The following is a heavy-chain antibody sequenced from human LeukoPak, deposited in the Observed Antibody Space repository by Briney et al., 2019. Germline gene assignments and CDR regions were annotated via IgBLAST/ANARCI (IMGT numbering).Heavy chain of an antibody. Sequence: KSSETLSLTCAVYGGSFSGYYWNWIRQPPGKGLEWIGEINHSGSTNYNPSLKSRVSISVDTSKNQFSLKLSSVTAADTAVYFCARQRMVYANYYYFYYMDVWGKGTTVTVSS. D-gene: IGHD2-8*01. CDR3: ARQRMVYANYYYFYYMDV. CDR1: GGSFSGYY. J-gene: IGHJ6*03. CDR2: INHSGST. V-gene: IGHV4-34*01.